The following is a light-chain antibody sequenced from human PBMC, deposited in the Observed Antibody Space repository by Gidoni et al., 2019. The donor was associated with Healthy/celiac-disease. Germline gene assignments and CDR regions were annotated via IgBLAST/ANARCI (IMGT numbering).Light chain of an antibody. CDR1: QSVSSSY. V-gene: IGKV3-20*01. Sequence: DIVLTQSPGTLSLSPGERATLSCRASQSVSSSYLAWYQQKPGQAPRRLLYGASSRDTGIPERLSGSGSGTDFTLTISRLEPEDFAVYYCQQYGGACGQGTKLEIK. CDR2: GAS. CDR3: QQYGGA. J-gene: IGKJ2*01.